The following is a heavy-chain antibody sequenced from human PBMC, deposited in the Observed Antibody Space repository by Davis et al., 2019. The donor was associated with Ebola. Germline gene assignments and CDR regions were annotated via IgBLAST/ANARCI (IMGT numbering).Heavy chain of an antibody. Sequence: MPGGSLRLSCTVSGGAISSDYWSWIRQPPGKGLEWIAYIYYNGRTNYNPSLKSRVTISADTSKNQFSLKMSSVTAADTAVYYCARGSSRSWFDPWGQGTLVTVSS. J-gene: IGHJ5*02. D-gene: IGHD2-2*01. CDR1: GGAISSDY. V-gene: IGHV4-59*01. CDR3: ARGSSRSWFDP. CDR2: IYYNGRT.